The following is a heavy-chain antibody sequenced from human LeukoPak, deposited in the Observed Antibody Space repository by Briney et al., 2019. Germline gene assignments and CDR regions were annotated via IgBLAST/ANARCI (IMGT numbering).Heavy chain of an antibody. CDR3: ARDDKRYDSSGYVYCHYGMDV. CDR1: GFIFSSYS. CDR2: ISSSSSYI. Sequence: PGGSLRLSCAASGFIFSSYSMNWVRQAPGKGLEWVSFISSSSSYIYYADSVKGRFTISRDNAKNSLYLQMNSLRAEDTAVYYCARDDKRYDSSGYVYCHYGMDVWGQGTTVTVSS. V-gene: IGHV3-21*01. J-gene: IGHJ6*02. D-gene: IGHD3-22*01.